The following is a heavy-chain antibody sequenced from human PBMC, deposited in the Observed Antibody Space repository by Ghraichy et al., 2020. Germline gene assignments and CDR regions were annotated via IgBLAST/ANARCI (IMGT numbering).Heavy chain of an antibody. D-gene: IGHD2-2*01. V-gene: IGHV3-30-3*01. CDR2: ISYDGSNK. J-gene: IGHJ4*02. CDR1: GFTFSSYA. Sequence: GGSLRLSCAASGFTFSSYAFHWVRQAPGKGLEWVAVISYDGSNKYYVDSVEGRFTLSRDNSKNTLYLQMNNLRDEDTAVYYCARSGFHHQEGADHWGQGTLDTVSS. CDR3: ARSGFHHQEGADH.